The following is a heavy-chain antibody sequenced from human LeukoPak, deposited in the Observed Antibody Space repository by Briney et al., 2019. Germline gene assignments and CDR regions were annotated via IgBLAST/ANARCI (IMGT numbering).Heavy chain of an antibody. J-gene: IGHJ4*02. D-gene: IGHD6-19*01. CDR3: AKAAYSSGLVGSFDY. CDR1: GFTFDDYA. V-gene: IGHV3-9*03. CDR2: ISWNSGSI. Sequence: GRSLRLSCAASGFTFDDYAMHWVRQAPGKGLGWVSGISWNSGSIGYADSVKGRFTISRDNAKNSLYLQMNSLRAEDMALYYCAKAAYSSGLVGSFDYWGQGTLVTVSS.